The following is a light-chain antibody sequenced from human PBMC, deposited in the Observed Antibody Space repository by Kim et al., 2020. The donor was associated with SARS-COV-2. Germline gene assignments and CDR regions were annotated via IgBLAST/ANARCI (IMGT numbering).Light chain of an antibody. V-gene: IGKV3-15*01. J-gene: IGKJ2*01. CDR1: ESLSRN. CDR3: QQYYHWPPYT. CDR2: GAS. Sequence: VSPGERDTLSCRASESLSRNLPWYQQITGQPPRLLIYGASTRATGAADRFRGSGSGTDFSLNSSSPLSKDFAVYYCQQYYHWPPYTFGQGTKLEI.